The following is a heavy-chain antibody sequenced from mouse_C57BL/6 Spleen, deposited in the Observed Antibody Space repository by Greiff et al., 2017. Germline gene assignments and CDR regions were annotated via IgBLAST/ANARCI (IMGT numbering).Heavy chain of an antibody. CDR1: GFTFTDYY. Sequence: VQLKESGGGLVQPGGSLSLSCAASGFTFTDYYMSWVRQPPGKALEWLGFIRNKANGYTTEYSASVKGRFTISRDNSQSILYLQMNALRAEDSATYYCARYIGYFDVWGTGTTVTVSS. CDR3: ARYIGYFDV. J-gene: IGHJ1*03. V-gene: IGHV7-3*01. CDR2: IRNKANGYTT.